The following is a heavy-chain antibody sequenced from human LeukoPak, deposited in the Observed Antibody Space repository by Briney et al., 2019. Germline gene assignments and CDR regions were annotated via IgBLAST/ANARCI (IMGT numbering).Heavy chain of an antibody. CDR2: INPNSGGT. D-gene: IGHD4-17*01. Sequence: ASVKVSCKASGYTFTSYDINWVRQATGQGLEWMGWINPNSGGTNYAQKFQGRVTMTRDTSISTAYMELSRLRSDDTAVYYCARAEVVTVTFDYWGQGTLVTVSS. V-gene: IGHV1-2*02. CDR3: ARAEVVTVTFDY. CDR1: GYTFTSYD. J-gene: IGHJ4*02.